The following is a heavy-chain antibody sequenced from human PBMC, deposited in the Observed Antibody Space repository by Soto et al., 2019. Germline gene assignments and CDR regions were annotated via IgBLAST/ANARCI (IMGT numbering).Heavy chain of an antibody. V-gene: IGHV1-3*01. CDR1: GYTFTSYA. CDR2: INAGNGNT. D-gene: IGHD1-7*01. Sequence: EASVKVSCKASGYTFTSYAMHWVRQAPGQRLEWMGWINAGNGNTKYSQKFQGRVTITRDTSASTAYMELSSLRSEDTAVYYCARAGTRPYYYYIDVWGKGTTVTVSS. CDR3: ARAGTRPYYYYIDV. J-gene: IGHJ6*03.